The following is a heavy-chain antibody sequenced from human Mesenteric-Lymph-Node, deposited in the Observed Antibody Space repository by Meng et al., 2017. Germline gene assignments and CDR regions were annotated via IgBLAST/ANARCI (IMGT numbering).Heavy chain of an antibody. D-gene: IGHD3-10*01. Sequence: QVQLVLSGVELKKPGASVKVPCKASGYSFTHHGITLVRQAPGQGLEWMGWISGYNGNTHYAQKLQGRVTMTTDRPTATAYMELRNLRSDDTGVYYCAKGTPGRRYAENWGQGTLVTVSS. CDR1: GYSFTHHG. J-gene: IGHJ4*02. CDR3: AKGTPGRRYAEN. CDR2: ISGYNGNT. V-gene: IGHV1-18*04.